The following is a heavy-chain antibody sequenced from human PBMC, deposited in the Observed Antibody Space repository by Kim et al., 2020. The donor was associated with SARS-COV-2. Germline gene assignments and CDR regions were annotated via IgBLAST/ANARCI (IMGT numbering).Heavy chain of an antibody. V-gene: IGHV3-30-3*01. CDR2: ISYDGSNK. CDR3: ARGGRDQYYDFWSGYLRRGMDV. CDR1: GFTFSSYA. D-gene: IGHD3-3*01. J-gene: IGHJ6*02. Sequence: GGSLRLSCAASGFTFSSYAMHWVRQAPGKGLEWVAVISYDGSNKYYADSVKGRFTISRDNSKNTLYLQMNSLRAEDTAVYYCARGGRDQYYDFWSGYLRRGMDVWGQGTTVTVSS.